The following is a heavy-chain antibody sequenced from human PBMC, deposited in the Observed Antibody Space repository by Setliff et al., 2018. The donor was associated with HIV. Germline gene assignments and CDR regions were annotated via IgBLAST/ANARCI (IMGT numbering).Heavy chain of an antibody. CDR3: TTDRSYDIWTGPSRGALDI. Sequence: ASVKVSCKVSGHTLTELSMHWVRQAPGKGLEWMGGFDPEDAETIYAQNFQGRVTMTEDTSTDTAYMELRSLRSEYTAVYYCTTDRSYDIWTGPSRGALDIWRQGRRFTVSS. CDR2: FDPEDAET. D-gene: IGHD3-9*01. V-gene: IGHV1-24*01. CDR1: GHTLTELS. J-gene: IGHJ3*02.